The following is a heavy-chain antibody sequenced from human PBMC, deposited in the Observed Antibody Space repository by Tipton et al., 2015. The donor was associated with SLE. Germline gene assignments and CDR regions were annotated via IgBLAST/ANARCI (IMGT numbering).Heavy chain of an antibody. CDR3: ARGGYHFWSGPGNY. CDR2: ISHSGGT. CDR1: GGSFSGYY. J-gene: IGHJ4*02. V-gene: IGHV4-34*01. Sequence: TLSLTCAVYGGSFSGYYWSWIRQPPGKGLEWIGEISHSGGTNYNPSLKSRVTISVDTSKNQFSLKLSSVTAADTAVYYCARGGYHFWSGPGNYWGQGTLVTVSS. D-gene: IGHD3-3*01.